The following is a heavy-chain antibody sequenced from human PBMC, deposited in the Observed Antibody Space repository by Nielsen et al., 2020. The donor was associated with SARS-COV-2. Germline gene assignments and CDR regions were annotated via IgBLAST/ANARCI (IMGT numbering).Heavy chain of an antibody. D-gene: IGHD2-21*02. J-gene: IGHJ5*02. CDR1: GGSISSYY. V-gene: IGHV4-59*01. Sequence: SETLSLTCTVSGGSISSYYWSWIRQPPGKGLEWIGYIYYSGSTNYNPSLKRRVTISVDTSKNQFSLKLSSVTAADTAVYYCARDECGGDCYSNWFDPWGQGTLVTVSS. CDR2: IYYSGST. CDR3: ARDECGGDCYSNWFDP.